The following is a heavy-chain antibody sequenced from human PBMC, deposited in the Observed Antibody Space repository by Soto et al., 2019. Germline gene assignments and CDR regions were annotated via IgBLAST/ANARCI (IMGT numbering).Heavy chain of an antibody. D-gene: IGHD6-13*01. CDR3: ARGGSSYYFGLDV. J-gene: IGHJ6*02. Sequence: EVQLVESGGGLVQPGGSLRLSCAASGFTVTSNYMSWVRQAPGKGLECVSVIYSGGNTYYADSVKSRFTISRHNSQNTLYLQMNSLRAEDTAVYYCARGGSSYYFGLDVWGQGTTVTVSS. CDR1: GFTVTSNY. CDR2: IYSGGNT. V-gene: IGHV3-53*04.